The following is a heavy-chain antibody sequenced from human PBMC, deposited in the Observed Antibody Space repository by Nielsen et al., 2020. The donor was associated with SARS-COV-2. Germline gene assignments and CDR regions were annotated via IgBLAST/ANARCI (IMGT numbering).Heavy chain of an antibody. D-gene: IGHD5-24*01. CDR1: GGSISTGSHY. V-gene: IGHV4-61*01. CDR2: IFYRGNT. Sequence: SEPLSLTCIASGGSISTGSHYWTWIRQPPGKGREWIGYIFYRGNTNYNPSLKSRVTISVDTSKNQFSLKVNSVTAADTAVYYCVRIDMATISVDYWGRGTLVTVSS. J-gene: IGHJ4*02. CDR3: VRIDMATISVDY.